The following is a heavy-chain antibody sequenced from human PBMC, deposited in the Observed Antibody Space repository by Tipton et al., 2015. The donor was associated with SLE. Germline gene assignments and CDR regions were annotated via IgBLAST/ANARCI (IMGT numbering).Heavy chain of an antibody. D-gene: IGHD2-21*01. J-gene: IGHJ3*02. CDR2: IYYSGSA. V-gene: IGHV4-31*03. CDR1: GGSISSNNFF. CDR3: AREVITITDSGAFDI. Sequence: TLSLTCTVSGGSISSNNFFWSWLRRHPGKGLEWIGYIYYSGSAIYNPSLKSRVTMSVDTSKTQFFMRLSSATAADTAVYYCAREVITITDSGAFDIWGKGTMVTVSS.